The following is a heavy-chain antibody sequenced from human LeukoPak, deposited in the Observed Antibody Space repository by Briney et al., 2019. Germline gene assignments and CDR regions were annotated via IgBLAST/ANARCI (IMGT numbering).Heavy chain of an antibody. CDR3: ARDLYASGSYSGDY. J-gene: IGHJ4*02. CDR1: GYTLISYG. CDR2: ISAYNGNT. Sequence: ASVNVSCKASGYTLISYGINWVRQAPGQGLEWMGWISAYNGNTNYAQKFKGRGTMTTDTSTSTAYMELWSLRSDDTAVYYCARDLYASGSYSGDYWGQGTLVTVSS. D-gene: IGHD6-19*01. V-gene: IGHV1-18*01.